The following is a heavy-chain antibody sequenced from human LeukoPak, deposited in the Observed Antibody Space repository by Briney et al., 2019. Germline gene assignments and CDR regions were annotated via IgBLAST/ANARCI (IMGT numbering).Heavy chain of an antibody. CDR3: AKDIGVVVISTVDY. Sequence: GGSLRLSCAASGFTFDDYTLHWARHARGGGGGGLSLISWDGSSTYYADSVKGRFTISRDNSKKSLYLQMNSLRTEDSALYYCAKDIGVVVISTVDYWGQGTLVTVSS. V-gene: IGHV3-43*01. CDR2: ISWDGSST. D-gene: IGHD3-22*01. J-gene: IGHJ4*02. CDR1: GFTFDDYT.